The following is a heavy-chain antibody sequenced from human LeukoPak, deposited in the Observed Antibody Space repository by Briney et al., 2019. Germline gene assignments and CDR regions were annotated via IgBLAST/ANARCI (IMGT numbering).Heavy chain of an antibody. D-gene: IGHD3-3*01. J-gene: IGHJ4*02. CDR3: TTDKDFWGGYQDF. CDR1: GFTFTNAW. CDR2: IKSKAHGGTA. Sequence: GGSLRLSCVASGFTFTNAWMTWVRQAPGKGLEWVGRIKSKAHGGTADYVASVEGRFIISRNDSEDTMYLQMNSLKIEDTGVYYCTTDKDFWGGYQDFWGQGVLVSVSS. V-gene: IGHV3-15*01.